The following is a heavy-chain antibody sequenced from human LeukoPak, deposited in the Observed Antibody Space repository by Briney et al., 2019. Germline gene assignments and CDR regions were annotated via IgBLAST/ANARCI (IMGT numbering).Heavy chain of an antibody. J-gene: IGHJ4*02. Sequence: ASVKVSCKASGYTFTGYYMHWVRQAPGQGLEWMGWINPNSGGTNYAQKFQGRVTMTRDTSISTAYMELSSLRSEDTAVYYCASVTTPELLWFGESPGDYWGQGTLVTVSS. CDR1: GYTFTGYY. D-gene: IGHD3-10*01. V-gene: IGHV1-2*02. CDR2: INPNSGGT. CDR3: ASVTTPELLWFGESPGDY.